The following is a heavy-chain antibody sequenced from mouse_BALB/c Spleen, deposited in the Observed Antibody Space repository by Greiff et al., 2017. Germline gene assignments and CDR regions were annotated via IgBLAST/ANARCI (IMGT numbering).Heavy chain of an antibody. CDR2: ISYDGSN. D-gene: IGHD2-14*01. J-gene: IGHJ2*01. CDR1: GYSITSGYY. V-gene: IGHV3-6*02. Sequence: EVQLQESGPGLVKPSQSLSLTCSVTGYSITSGYYWNWIRQFPGNKLEWMGYISYDGSNNYNPSLKNRISITRDTSKNQFFLKLNSVTTEDTATYYCARRRNRYDGGYYFDYWGQGTTLTVSS. CDR3: ARRRNRYDGGYYFDY.